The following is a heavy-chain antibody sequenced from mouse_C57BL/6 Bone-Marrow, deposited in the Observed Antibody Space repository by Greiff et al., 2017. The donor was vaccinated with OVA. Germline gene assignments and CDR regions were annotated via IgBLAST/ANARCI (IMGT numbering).Heavy chain of an antibody. J-gene: IGHJ3*01. CDR2: IYPRSGNT. CDR1: GYTFTSYG. CDR3: ARGERLAY. Sequence: QVQLKESGAELARPGASVKLSCKASGYTFTSYGISWVKQRPGQGLEWIGEIYPRSGNTYYNEKFKGKATLTVAKSSSTAYMELRSLTSEDSAVYFCARGERLAYWGQGTLVTVSA. V-gene: IGHV1-81*01.